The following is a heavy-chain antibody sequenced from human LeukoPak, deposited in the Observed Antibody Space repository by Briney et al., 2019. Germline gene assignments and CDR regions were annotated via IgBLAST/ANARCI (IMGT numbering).Heavy chain of an antibody. D-gene: IGHD6-13*01. CDR2: IKQDGSEK. J-gene: IGHJ3*02. CDR1: GFTFTTYG. CDR3: ARDLGSSWAYDAFDI. V-gene: IGHV3-7*01. Sequence: GGSLRLSCSASGFTFTTYGMNWVRQAPGKGLEWVANIKQDGSEKYYVDSVKGRFTISRDNAKNSLYLQMNSLRAEDTAVYYCARDLGSSWAYDAFDIWGQGTMVTVSS.